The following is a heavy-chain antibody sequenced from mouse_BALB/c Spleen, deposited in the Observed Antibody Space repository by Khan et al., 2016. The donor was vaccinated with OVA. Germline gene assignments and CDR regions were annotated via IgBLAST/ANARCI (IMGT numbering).Heavy chain of an antibody. D-gene: IGHD1-1*01. Sequence: VKLLESGAELAKPGASVKMSCKASGYTFTSYWMHWVKQRPGQGLEWIGYINPSTGYSEYNQKFKDKATLTADKSSSTAYMQLSSLTSDDSAVYDCANHGSSSAWFAYWGQGTLVTVSA. CDR1: GYTFTSYW. CDR2: INPSTGYS. J-gene: IGHJ3*01. V-gene: IGHV1-7*01. CDR3: ANHGSSSAWFAY.